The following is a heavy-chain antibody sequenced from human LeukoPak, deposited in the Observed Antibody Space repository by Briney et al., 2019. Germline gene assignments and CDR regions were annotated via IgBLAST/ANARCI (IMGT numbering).Heavy chain of an antibody. D-gene: IGHD3-10*01. CDR1: GFTFNSAW. J-gene: IGHJ4*02. V-gene: IGHV3-15*01. CDR2: IKSKTDGGTT. Sequence: GGSLRLSCAASGFTFNSAWMSWVRQAPGKGLEWVGRIKSKTDGGTTDYAAPVKGRFTISRDDSKNTLYLQMSSLKTEDTGMYYCTASDGSGSDYVHADFWGQGTLVTVSS. CDR3: TASDGSGSDYVHADF.